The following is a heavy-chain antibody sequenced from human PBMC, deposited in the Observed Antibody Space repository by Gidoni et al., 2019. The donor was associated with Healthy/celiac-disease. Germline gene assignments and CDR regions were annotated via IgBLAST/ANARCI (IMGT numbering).Heavy chain of an antibody. CDR2: INHSGST. CDR1: GGPFSGYY. Sequence: QVQPQQWGAGLLKPSETLSLTCAVYGGPFSGYYWSWIRQPPGKGLEWIGEINHSGSTNYNPSLKSRVTISVDTSKNQFSLKLSAVTAADTAVYYCARGGVRIAAAGMGYWGQGTLVTVSS. V-gene: IGHV4-34*01. D-gene: IGHD6-13*01. J-gene: IGHJ4*02. CDR3: ARGGVRIAAAGMGY.